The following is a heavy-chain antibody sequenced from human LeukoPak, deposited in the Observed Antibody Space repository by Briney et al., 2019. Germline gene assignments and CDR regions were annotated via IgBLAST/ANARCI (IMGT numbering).Heavy chain of an antibody. Sequence: ASVKVSYKASGYTFTSYYIHWVRQAPGQGLEWMGWINPSSGGTNYAQRFQGRVTFTRDTSIGTAYMEVSRLTSDDTAVHYCARYFTPLNWLDSWGQGTLVTVSS. J-gene: IGHJ5*01. V-gene: IGHV1-2*02. CDR2: INPSSGGT. CDR3: ARYFTPLNWLDS. CDR1: GYTFTSYY. D-gene: IGHD3-9*01.